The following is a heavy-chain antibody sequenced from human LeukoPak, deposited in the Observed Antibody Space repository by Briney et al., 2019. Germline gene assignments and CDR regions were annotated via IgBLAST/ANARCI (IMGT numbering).Heavy chain of an antibody. D-gene: IGHD6-13*01. Sequence: GGSLRLSCAASGFTFSSYNMNWVRQAPGKGLEWVSSISSSSSYIYYADSVKGRFTISRDNAKNSLYLQMNSLRAEDTAVYYCAGDYSSSWNKVGAFDIWGQGTMVTVSS. CDR1: GFTFSSYN. CDR2: ISSSSSYI. CDR3: AGDYSSSWNKVGAFDI. V-gene: IGHV3-21*01. J-gene: IGHJ3*02.